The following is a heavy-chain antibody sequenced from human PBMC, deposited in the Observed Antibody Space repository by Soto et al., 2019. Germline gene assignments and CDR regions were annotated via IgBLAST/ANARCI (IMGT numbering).Heavy chain of an antibody. CDR3: ARPDYGSGSYPDY. D-gene: IGHD3-10*01. J-gene: IGHJ4*02. V-gene: IGHV3-30-3*01. Sequence: QVQLVESGGGVVQPGRSLRLSCAASGFTFSSDAMHWVRQAPGKGLEWVAVISYDGGNKYYADSVKGRFTISRDNSKNTLYLQLNSLRAEDTAVYYCARPDYGSGSYPDYWGQGTLVTVSS. CDR2: ISYDGGNK. CDR1: GFTFSSDA.